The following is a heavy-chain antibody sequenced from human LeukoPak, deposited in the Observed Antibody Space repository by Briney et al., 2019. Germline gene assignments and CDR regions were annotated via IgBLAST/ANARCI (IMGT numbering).Heavy chain of an antibody. D-gene: IGHD3-9*01. Sequence: GGSLRLSCAASGFTFSSYGMHWVRQAPGKGLEWVAVIWYDGSNKYYADSVKGRFTISRDNSKNTLYLQMNSLRAEDTAVYYCARDNPLEGLTGNWFDPWGQGTLVTVSS. CDR3: ARDNPLEGLTGNWFDP. CDR1: GFTFSSYG. CDR2: IWYDGSNK. J-gene: IGHJ5*02. V-gene: IGHV3-33*01.